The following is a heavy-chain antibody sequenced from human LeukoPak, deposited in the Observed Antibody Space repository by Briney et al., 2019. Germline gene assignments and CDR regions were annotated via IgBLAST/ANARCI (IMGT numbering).Heavy chain of an antibody. CDR3: AADSSSWFPVDFDF. D-gene: IGHD6-13*01. Sequence: SGGSLRLSCAASGFPFDSYGMHWVRQGPGKGLEWVSGISWNSGNIVYADSVKGRFTISRDNAKKSLYLQMNSLRPEDTALYYCAADSSSWFPVDFDFWGQGALVTVSS. CDR1: GFPFDSYG. J-gene: IGHJ4*02. V-gene: IGHV3-9*01. CDR2: ISWNSGNI.